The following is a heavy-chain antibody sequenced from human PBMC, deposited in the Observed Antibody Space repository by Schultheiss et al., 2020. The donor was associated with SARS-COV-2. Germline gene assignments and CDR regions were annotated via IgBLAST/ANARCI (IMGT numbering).Heavy chain of an antibody. J-gene: IGHJ4*02. D-gene: IGHD3-10*01. CDR1: GGSFSGYY. CDR3: ARDYGFGSGHFDY. CDR2: IYYSGST. V-gene: IGHV4-59*01. Sequence: SETLSLTCAVYGGSFSGYYWSWIRQPPGKGLEWIGYIYYSGSTNYNPSLKSRVTISVDTSKNQFSLKLSSVTAADTAVHYCARDYGFGSGHFDYWGQGTLVTVSS.